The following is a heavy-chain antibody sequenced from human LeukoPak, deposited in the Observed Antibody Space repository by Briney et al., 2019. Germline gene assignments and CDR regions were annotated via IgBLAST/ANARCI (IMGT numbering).Heavy chain of an antibody. Sequence: GGSLRLSYAASGFTVSSNYMSWVRQAPGKGLEWVSVIYSGGSTYYADSVKGRFTISRDNSKNTLYLQMNSLRAEDTAVYYCARKKYSSSFYFDYWGQGTLVTVSS. V-gene: IGHV3-53*01. J-gene: IGHJ4*02. CDR1: GFTVSSNY. CDR3: ARKKYSSSFYFDY. CDR2: IYSGGST. D-gene: IGHD6-6*01.